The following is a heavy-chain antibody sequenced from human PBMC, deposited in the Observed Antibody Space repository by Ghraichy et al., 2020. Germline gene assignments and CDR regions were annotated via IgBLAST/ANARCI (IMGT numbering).Heavy chain of an antibody. CDR2: INHSGST. CDR1: GGSFSGYY. Sequence: SETLSLTCAVYGGSFSGYYWSWIRQPPGKGLEWIGEINHSGSTNYNPSLKSRVTISVDTSKNQFSLKLSSVTAADTAVYYCARGPTNGVWGQGTLVTVSS. D-gene: IGHD2-8*01. J-gene: IGHJ4*02. V-gene: IGHV4-34*01. CDR3: ARGPTNGV.